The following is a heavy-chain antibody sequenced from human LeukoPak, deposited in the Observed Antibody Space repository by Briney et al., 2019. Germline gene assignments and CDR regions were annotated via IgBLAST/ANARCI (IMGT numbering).Heavy chain of an antibody. Sequence: ASVKVSCKASGYTFTSYAMHWVRQAPGQGLEWMGWINAGNGNTKYSQEFQGRVTITRDTSASTAYMELSSLRSEDMAVYYCARGKEYSSIFDPWGQGTLVTVSS. V-gene: IGHV1-3*03. CDR1: GYTFTSYA. CDR2: INAGNGNT. CDR3: ARGKEYSSIFDP. D-gene: IGHD6-6*01. J-gene: IGHJ5*02.